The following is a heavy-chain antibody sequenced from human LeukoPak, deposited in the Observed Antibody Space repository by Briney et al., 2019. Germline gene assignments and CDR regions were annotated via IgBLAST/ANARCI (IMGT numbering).Heavy chain of an antibody. CDR1: GGTFTSFV. CDR3: ARRFYYDKSGYSEF. D-gene: IGHD3-22*01. CDR2: VLPIFGTT. J-gene: IGHJ4*02. Sequence: GASVKVSCQASGGTFTSFVITWVRQAPGQGLEWMGKVLPIFGTTHYAQKFQGRVTISADNSSSTAYMELSRLTSDDTAVYYCARRFYYDKSGYSEFWGQQTLVTVSS. V-gene: IGHV1-69*06.